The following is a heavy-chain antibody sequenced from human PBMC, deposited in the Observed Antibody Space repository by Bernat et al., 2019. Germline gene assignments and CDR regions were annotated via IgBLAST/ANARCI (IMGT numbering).Heavy chain of an antibody. J-gene: IGHJ4*02. Sequence: QVQLQQWGAGLLKPSETLSLTCAVYGGSFSGYYWSWIRQPPGKGLEWIGEINHSGSTNYNPSLKSRITISIDTSTNQFSLKLNSVTAADTAVYYCTRRREYFGAGTWGQGTLVTVSS. CDR2: INHSGST. V-gene: IGHV4-34*01. CDR1: GGSFSGYY. CDR3: TRRREYFGAGT. D-gene: IGHD3-10*01.